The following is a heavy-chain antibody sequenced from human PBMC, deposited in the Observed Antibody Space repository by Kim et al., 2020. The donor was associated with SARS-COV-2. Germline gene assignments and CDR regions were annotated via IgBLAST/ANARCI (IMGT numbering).Heavy chain of an antibody. CDR3: ARCMNWFDP. V-gene: IGHV4-31*02. CDR2: GST. D-gene: IGHD2-8*01. J-gene: IGHJ5*02. Sequence: GSTYYNPSLKSRVTRSVDTSKNQFSLKLSSVTAADTAVYYCARCMNWFDPWGQGTLVTVSS.